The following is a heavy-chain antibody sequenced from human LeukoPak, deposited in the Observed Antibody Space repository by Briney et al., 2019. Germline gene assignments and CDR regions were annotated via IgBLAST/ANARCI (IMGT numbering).Heavy chain of an antibody. J-gene: IGHJ6*03. D-gene: IGHD1-26*01. CDR3: ARGVRVLGSYYYYYYYMDV. V-gene: IGHV4-59*01. Sequence: PSETLSLTCSVSDDSITMYYWTWIRQPPGKGLEWIGYVDHTGSTNFNPSLNGRVSISRDTTKNLFSLRLRSVTAADTAVYFCARGVRVLGSYYYYYYYMDVWGKGTTVTISS. CDR2: VDHTGST. CDR1: DDSITMYY.